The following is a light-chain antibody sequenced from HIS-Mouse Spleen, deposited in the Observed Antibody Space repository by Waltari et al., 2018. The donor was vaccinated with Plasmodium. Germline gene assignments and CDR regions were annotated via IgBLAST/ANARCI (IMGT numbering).Light chain of an antibody. CDR2: GAS. Sequence: DIAMTQSPSTLSASPGDRAALPCRASQSVSSNLNWYQQKPGQAPKLLIYGASTRATGIPARFSGSGSGTEFTLTISSLQSEDFAVYYCQQYNSWSFTFGPGTKVDIK. V-gene: IGKV3-15*01. J-gene: IGKJ3*01. CDR3: QQYNSWSFT. CDR1: QSVSSN.